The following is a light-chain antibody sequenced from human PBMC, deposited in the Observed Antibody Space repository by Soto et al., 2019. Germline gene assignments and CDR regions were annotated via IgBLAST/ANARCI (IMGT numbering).Light chain of an antibody. CDR1: SSDVGAYHS. J-gene: IGLJ3*02. CDR2: DVS. CDR3: SSFTDTGTVM. Sequence: QSVLTQPASVSGSPGQSFTIPCTGSSSDVGAYHSVSWYQQHPGKAPKLIIFDVSNRPSGVSNRFSGSKSGNTASLTISGLQAEGEADYYCSSFTDTGTVMFGGGTKLTVL. V-gene: IGLV2-14*03.